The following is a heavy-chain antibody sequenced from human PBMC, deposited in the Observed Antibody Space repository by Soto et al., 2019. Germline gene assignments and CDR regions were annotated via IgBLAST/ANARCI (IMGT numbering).Heavy chain of an antibody. D-gene: IGHD3-3*01. Sequence: SETLSLTCTVSGGSISSGDHYWSWIRQPPGKGLEWIGYIHYSGSTYYNPSLKSRITISVEESKNQFSLKLSSVTAADTAVYYCATLLRFFGPWGQGILVTVSS. CDR3: ATLLRFFGP. CDR2: IHYSGST. CDR1: GGSISSGDHY. V-gene: IGHV4-30-4*01. J-gene: IGHJ5*02.